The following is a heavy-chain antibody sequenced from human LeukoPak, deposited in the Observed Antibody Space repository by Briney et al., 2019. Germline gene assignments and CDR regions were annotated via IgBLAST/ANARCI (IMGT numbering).Heavy chain of an antibody. D-gene: IGHD1-1*01. CDR1: GFTFRTYA. CDR2: ISDSGGTT. Sequence: GGSLRLSCVASGFTFRTYAMSWVRQAPGKGLEWVSGISDSGGTTYYVDSVKGRFTISRDNSENKLYLQINSLRVEDTAVCYCVKDTPTTGYHLDSWGQGTLVTVSS. CDR3: VKDTPTTGYHLDS. V-gene: IGHV3-23*01. J-gene: IGHJ4*02.